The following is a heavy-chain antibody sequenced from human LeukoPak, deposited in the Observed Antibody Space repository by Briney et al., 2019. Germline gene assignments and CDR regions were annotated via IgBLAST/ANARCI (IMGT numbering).Heavy chain of an antibody. D-gene: IGHD3-22*01. CDR3: ARAPPQGQDYYDSSGYKYNWFDP. J-gene: IGHJ5*02. CDR1: GYTFTSYG. Sequence: GASVKVSCKASGYTFTSYGISWVRQAPGQGLEWMGIINPSGGSTSYAQKFQGRVTMTRDTSTSTVYMELSSLRSEDTAVYYCARAPPQGQDYYDSSGYKYNWFDPWGQGTLVTVSS. CDR2: INPSGGST. V-gene: IGHV1-46*01.